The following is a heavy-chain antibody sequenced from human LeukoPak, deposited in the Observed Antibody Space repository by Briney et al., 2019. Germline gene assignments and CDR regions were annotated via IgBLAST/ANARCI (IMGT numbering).Heavy chain of an antibody. D-gene: IGHD2-8*01. CDR3: ARAGCTNSVCYYYYYNGMDV. CDR2: INTNTGNP. J-gene: IGHJ6*02. Sequence: ASVKVSCKASGYTFTSYAMNWVRQAPGQGLEWMGWINTNTGNPTYAQGFTGRFVFSLDTSVSTAYLQISSLKAEDTAGYYCARAGCTNSVCYYYYYNGMDVWGQGTTVTVSS. CDR1: GYTFTSYA. V-gene: IGHV7-4-1*02.